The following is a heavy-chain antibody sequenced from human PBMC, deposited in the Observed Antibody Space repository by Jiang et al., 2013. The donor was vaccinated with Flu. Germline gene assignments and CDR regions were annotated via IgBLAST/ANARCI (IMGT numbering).Heavy chain of an antibody. CDR2: INPSGGST. CDR1: GYTFTSYY. V-gene: IGHV1-46*01. CDR3: ARDQGYYDFWSGYYIPFNY. Sequence: QLVESGAEVKKPEASVKVSCKASGYTFTSYYMHWVRQAPGQGLEWMGIINPSGGSTSYAQKFQGRVTMTRDTSTSTVYMELSSLRSEDTAVYYCARDQGYYDFWSGYYIPFNYWGQGTLVTVSS. D-gene: IGHD3-3*01. J-gene: IGHJ4*02.